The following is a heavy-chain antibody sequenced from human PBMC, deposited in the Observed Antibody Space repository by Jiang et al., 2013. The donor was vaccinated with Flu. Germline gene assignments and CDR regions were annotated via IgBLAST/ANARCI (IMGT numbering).Heavy chain of an antibody. D-gene: IGHD1-20*01. V-gene: IGHV4-39*01. CDR1: GGSIVSSTYY. CDR2: IFYDGNT. Sequence: LLKPSETLSLTCTVSGGSIVSSTYYWGWIRQPPGKGLQWIGTIFYDGNTHYNPSLKSRVTISVDTSKNHFSLKLTSVTAADTAVYYCARHKGYNWNDVLNYWGQGTLVTVSS. J-gene: IGHJ4*02. CDR3: ARHKGYNWNDVLNY.